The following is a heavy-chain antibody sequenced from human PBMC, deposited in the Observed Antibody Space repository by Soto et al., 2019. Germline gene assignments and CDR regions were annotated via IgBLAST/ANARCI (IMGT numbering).Heavy chain of an antibody. J-gene: IGHJ4*02. V-gene: IGHV4-39*01. D-gene: IGHD3-9*01. CDR1: GGSISSSSYY. CDR2: IYYSGST. CDR3: ATNDILTGYYRSWYFDY. Sequence: KPSETLSLTCTVSGGSISSSSYYWGWIRQPPGKGLEWIGSIYYSGSTYYNPSLKSRVTISVDTSKNQFSLKLSSVTAADTAVYYCATNDILTGYYRSWYFDYWGQGTLVTVSS.